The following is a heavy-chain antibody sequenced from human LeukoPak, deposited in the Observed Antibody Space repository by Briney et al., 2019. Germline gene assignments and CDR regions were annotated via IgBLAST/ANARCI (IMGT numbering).Heavy chain of an antibody. CDR1: GFTFSSYN. CDR2: IDSSSRYI. Sequence: GGSLRLSCAASGFTFSSYNMDWVRQAPGKGLEWVSFIDSSSRYIYQADSVKGRFTTSRDNAKSSVFLQMNSLRAEDTAVYYCARVGGHCTSTSCPPPDYWGQGTLVTVSS. CDR3: ARVGGHCTSTSCPPPDY. D-gene: IGHD2-2*01. V-gene: IGHV3-21*01. J-gene: IGHJ4*02.